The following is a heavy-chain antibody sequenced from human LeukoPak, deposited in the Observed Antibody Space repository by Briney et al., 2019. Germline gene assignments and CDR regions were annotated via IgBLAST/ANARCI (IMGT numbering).Heavy chain of an antibody. CDR3: ARDYSGGASDY. D-gene: IGHD1-26*01. V-gene: IGHV3-11*06. CDR2: ISSSSSYT. CDR1: GFPFSDYY. Sequence: GGSLRLSCTASGFPFSDYYMSWIRQAPGKGLEWVSYISSSSSYTKYADSVKGRFTISRDNAKNTLYLQMNSLRAEDTAVYYCARDYSGGASDYWGQGTLVTVSS. J-gene: IGHJ4*02.